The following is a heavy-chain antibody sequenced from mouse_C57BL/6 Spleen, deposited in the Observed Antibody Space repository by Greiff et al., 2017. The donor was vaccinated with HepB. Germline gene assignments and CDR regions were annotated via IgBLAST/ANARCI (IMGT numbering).Heavy chain of an antibody. V-gene: IGHV1-53*01. CDR3: ARWADGYYRFAY. D-gene: IGHD2-3*01. CDR2: INPSNGGT. Sequence: QVQLQQPGTELVKPGASVKLSCKASGYTFTSYWMHWVKQRPGQGLEWIGNINPSNGGTNYNDKFKSKATLTVDKSSSTAYMQLSSLTSEDAAVYYCARWADGYYRFAYWGQGTLVTVSA. CDR1: GYTFTSYW. J-gene: IGHJ3*01.